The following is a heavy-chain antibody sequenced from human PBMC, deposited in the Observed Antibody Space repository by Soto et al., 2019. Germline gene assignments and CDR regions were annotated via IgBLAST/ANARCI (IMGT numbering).Heavy chain of an antibody. CDR1: GFTVTSNY. J-gene: IGHJ6*03. CDR2: IYSGGST. CDR3: ARILYSNTFYYYYMDV. V-gene: IGHV3-53*04. D-gene: IGHD6-13*01. Sequence: PGGSLRLSCAASGFTVTSNYMSWVRQAPGKGLEWVSIIYSGGSTYYADSVKGLFTISRHTSRNTLYLQMNSLRTEDTTVYYCARILYSNTFYYYYMDVWGKGTTVTVS.